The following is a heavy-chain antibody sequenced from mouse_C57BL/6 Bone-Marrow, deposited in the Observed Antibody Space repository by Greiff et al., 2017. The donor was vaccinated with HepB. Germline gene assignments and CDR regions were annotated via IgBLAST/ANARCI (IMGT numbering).Heavy chain of an antibody. Sequence: VQLQHSGAELVRPGASVKLSCKASGYTFTDYYINWVKQRPGQGLEWIARIYPGSGNTYYNEKFKGKATLTAEKSSSTAYMQLSSLTSEDSAVYFCARNYGRAYWGQGTTLTVSS. CDR3: ARNYGRAY. CDR1: GYTFTDYY. D-gene: IGHD1-1*01. J-gene: IGHJ2*01. CDR2: IYPGSGNT. V-gene: IGHV1-76*01.